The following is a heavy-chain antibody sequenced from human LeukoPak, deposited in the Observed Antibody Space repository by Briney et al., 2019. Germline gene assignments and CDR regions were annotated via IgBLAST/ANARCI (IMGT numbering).Heavy chain of an antibody. CDR3: ARVYYDYVWGSYRYGAFDI. CDR2: IDPSGGST. Sequence: ASVKVSCKASGYTFTSYYMHWVRQAPGQGLEWMGIIDPSGGSTSYAQKFQGRVTMTRDMSTSTVYMELSSLRAEDTAVYYCARVYYDYVWGSYRYGAFDIWGQGTVVTVSS. J-gene: IGHJ3*02. CDR1: GYTFTSYY. D-gene: IGHD3-16*02. V-gene: IGHV1-46*01.